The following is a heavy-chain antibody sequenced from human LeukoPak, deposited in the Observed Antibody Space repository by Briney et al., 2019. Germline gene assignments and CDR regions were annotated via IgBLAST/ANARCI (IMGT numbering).Heavy chain of an antibody. D-gene: IGHD2-15*01. CDR3: ARGYCSGGSCYLVGY. CDR1: GYCFTSYW. Sequence: GESLKISCKGSGYCFTSYWISWVRQMPGKGLEWMGRIDPSDSYTNYSPSFQGHVTISADKSISTAYLQWSSLKASDTAMYYCARGYCSGGSCYLVGYWGQGTLVTVSS. CDR2: IDPSDSYT. V-gene: IGHV5-10-1*01. J-gene: IGHJ4*02.